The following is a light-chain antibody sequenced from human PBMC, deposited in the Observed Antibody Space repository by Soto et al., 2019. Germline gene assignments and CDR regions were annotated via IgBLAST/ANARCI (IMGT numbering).Light chain of an antibody. V-gene: IGLV1-40*01. Sequence: QAVVTQPPSVSGAPGQRVTISCTGSSSNIGAGHDVHWYQQLPGTAPKLLIYGNSNRPSGVPDRFSGSKSGTSASLAIVGLQDEDEADYYCQSYESSMGGGVFGVRTKLTV. CDR2: GNS. CDR3: QSYESSMGGGV. CDR1: SSNIGAGHD. J-gene: IGLJ3*02.